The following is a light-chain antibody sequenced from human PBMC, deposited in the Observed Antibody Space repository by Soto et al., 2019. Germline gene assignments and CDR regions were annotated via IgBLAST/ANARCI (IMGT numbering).Light chain of an antibody. CDR2: VNN. V-gene: IGLV1-40*01. CDR1: SSNIGAGYD. J-gene: IGLJ3*02. CDR3: QSYDSSLSGWV. Sequence: QSVLTQPPSVSGAPGQRVTISCTGSSSNIGAGYDVHWYQQLPGTAPKLLIYVNNNRPSGVPDRFSGSKSGTSASLAITGLQAEDEADYYCQSYDSSLSGWVFRGGTKLTVL.